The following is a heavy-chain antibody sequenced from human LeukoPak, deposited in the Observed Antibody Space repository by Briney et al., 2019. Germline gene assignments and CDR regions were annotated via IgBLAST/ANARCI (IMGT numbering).Heavy chain of an antibody. V-gene: IGHV1-8*01. Sequence: ASVKVSCKASGYTFTSYDVNWVRQATGQGLEWMGWMNPNSGNTGYAQKFQGRVTISADKSTSTAYMELSSLRSEDTALFYCARDEAGDDPGAFDIWGQGTMVTVSS. CDR2: MNPNSGNT. CDR1: GYTFTSYD. CDR3: ARDEAGDDPGAFDI. J-gene: IGHJ3*02. D-gene: IGHD5-24*01.